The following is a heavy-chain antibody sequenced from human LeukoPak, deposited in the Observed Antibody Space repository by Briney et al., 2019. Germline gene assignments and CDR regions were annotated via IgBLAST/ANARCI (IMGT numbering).Heavy chain of an antibody. CDR3: ARADCSSTSCYELDY. D-gene: IGHD2-2*01. CDR1: GFTFSDYY. J-gene: IGHJ4*02. V-gene: IGHV3-11*04. CDR2: ISSSDSTI. Sequence: GGSLRLSCAGSGFTFSDYYMSWIRQAPGKGLEWVSYISSSDSTIYFTDSVKGRFTISRDNAKNSLYLQMNSLRADDTAVYYCARADCSSTSCYELDYWGQGTLVTVSS.